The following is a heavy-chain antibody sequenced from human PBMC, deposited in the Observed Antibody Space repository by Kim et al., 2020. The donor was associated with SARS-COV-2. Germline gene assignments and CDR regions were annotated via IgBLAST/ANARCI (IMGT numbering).Heavy chain of an antibody. J-gene: IGHJ6*02. CDR1: GFTFSSYG. D-gene: IGHD2-15*01. Sequence: GGSLRLSCAASGFTFSSYGMHWVRQAPGKGLEWVAVISYDGSNKYYADSVKGRFTISRDNSKNTLYLQMNSLRAEDTAVYYCAKERGGGAALYYGMDVWGQGTTVTVSS. CDR3: AKERGGGAALYYGMDV. V-gene: IGHV3-30*18. CDR2: ISYDGSNK.